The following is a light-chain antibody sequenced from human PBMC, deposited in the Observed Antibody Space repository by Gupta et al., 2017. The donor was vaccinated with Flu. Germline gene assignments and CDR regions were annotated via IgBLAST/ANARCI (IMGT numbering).Light chain of an antibody. J-gene: IGLJ2*01. Sequence: QSGLTQPPSASGTPGQRVSISCSGSSHSIGSKTVNWYHPLPGKAPKLRSYVNNQRPSGVPDRFSGSKSGTSDSLAISGLQAEDEADYYGASWDDSLSGQVVFGGGTQLTVL. V-gene: IGLV1-44*01. CDR2: VNN. CDR3: ASWDDSLSGQVV. CDR1: SHSIGSKT.